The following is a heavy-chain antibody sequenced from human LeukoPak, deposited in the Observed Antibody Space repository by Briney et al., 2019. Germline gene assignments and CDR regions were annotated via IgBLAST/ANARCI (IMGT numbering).Heavy chain of an antibody. CDR2: LFTSGTT. J-gene: IGHJ4*02. V-gene: IGHV4-4*07. CDR3: ARGRPYYYDSSGYQRRVFDY. D-gene: IGHD3-22*01. Sequence: PSETLSLTCTVSGGSISSYYWTWIRQPAGKGPEWIGRLFTSGTTNYNPSLESRITMSVDTSKNQFSLKLHSVTAADTAVYYCARGRPYYYDSSGYQRRVFDYWGQGTLVTVSS. CDR1: GGSISSYY.